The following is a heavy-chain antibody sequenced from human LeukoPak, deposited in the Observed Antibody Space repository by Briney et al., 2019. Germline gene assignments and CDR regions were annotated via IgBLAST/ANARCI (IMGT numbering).Heavy chain of an antibody. D-gene: IGHD5-24*01. CDR3: ARDSLEDGMDV. CDR2: IGTAGDT. V-gene: IGHV3-13*01. CDR1: GFTFSSYD. Sequence: GGSLRLSCAASGFTFSSYDMHWVRQATGKGLEWVSTIGTAGDTYYPGSVKGRFTISRENAKNSLYLQMNSLRAGDTAVYYCARDSLEDGMDVWGQGTTVTVSS. J-gene: IGHJ6*02.